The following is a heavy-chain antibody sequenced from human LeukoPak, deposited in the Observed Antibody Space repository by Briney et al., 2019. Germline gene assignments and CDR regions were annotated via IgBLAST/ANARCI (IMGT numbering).Heavy chain of an antibody. CDR1: GFTFSSYS. CDR3: AVGSGGSVAFDI. J-gene: IGHJ3*02. D-gene: IGHD6-19*01. CDR2: ISSSSSYI. Sequence: GGSLRLSCAASGFTFSSYSMNWVRQAPGKGLEWVSSISSSSSYIYYADSVKGRFTISRDNAKNSLYLQMNSLRAEDTAVYYCAVGSGGSVAFDIWGQGAMVAVSS. V-gene: IGHV3-21*01.